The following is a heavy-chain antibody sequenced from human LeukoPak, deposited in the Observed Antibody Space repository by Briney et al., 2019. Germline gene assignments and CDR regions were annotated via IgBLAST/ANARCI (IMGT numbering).Heavy chain of an antibody. CDR1: GGTFSSYA. CDR3: ARGGTTNCSSTSCPLDAFDI. CDR2: IIPIFGTA. V-gene: IGHV1-69*05. D-gene: IGHD2-2*01. J-gene: IGHJ3*02. Sequence: GASVKVSCKASGGTFSSYAISWVRQAPGQGLEWMGGIIPIFGTANYAQKLQGRVTITTDGSTSTAYMELSSLRSEDTAVYYCARGGTTNCSSTSCPLDAFDIWGQGTMVTVSS.